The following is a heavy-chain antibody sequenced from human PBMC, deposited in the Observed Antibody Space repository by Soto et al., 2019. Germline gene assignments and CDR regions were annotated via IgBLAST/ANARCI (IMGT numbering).Heavy chain of an antibody. CDR1: GGSISSSSYY. Sequence: PSETLSLTCTVSGGSISSSSYYWGGIRQPPGKGLEWIGSIYYSGSTYYNPSLKSRVTISVDTSKNQFSLKLSSVTAADTAVYYCARPYSSGNYYYGMDVWGQGTTVTVSS. V-gene: IGHV4-39*01. J-gene: IGHJ6*02. D-gene: IGHD6-19*01. CDR3: ARPYSSGNYYYGMDV. CDR2: IYYSGST.